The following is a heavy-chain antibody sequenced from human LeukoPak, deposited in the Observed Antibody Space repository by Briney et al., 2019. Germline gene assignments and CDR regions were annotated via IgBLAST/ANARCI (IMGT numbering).Heavy chain of an antibody. CDR2: ISNGNT. CDR1: GFPFSNHA. D-gene: IGHD5-12*01. V-gene: IGHV3-23*01. Sequence: PAGSLRLSCAASGFPFSNHAMSWVRQPPGKGLEWVAAISNGNTYYADSVRGRFAISRDDSKNMVYLQMNSLRDEDTALYYCVREAGYCGSVCLKSNWFDPWGQGTLVTVSS. J-gene: IGHJ5*02. CDR3: VREAGYCGSVCLKSNWFDP.